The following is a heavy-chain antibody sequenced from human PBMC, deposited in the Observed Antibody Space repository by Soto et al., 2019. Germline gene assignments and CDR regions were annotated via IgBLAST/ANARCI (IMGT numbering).Heavy chain of an antibody. CDR1: GASITSGGHY. J-gene: IGHJ4*02. D-gene: IGHD6-13*01. CDR2: IYYSGST. V-gene: IGHV4-31*03. CDR3: AKGSIDRTGTWFYFDY. Sequence: SETLSLTCTVSGASITSGGHYWSWIRQHPGKGLEWIGYIYYSGSTYYNPSLKSRVTISVDTSKNQFSLKLSSVTAADTAVYYCAKGSIDRTGTWFYFDYWGQGTLVTVSS.